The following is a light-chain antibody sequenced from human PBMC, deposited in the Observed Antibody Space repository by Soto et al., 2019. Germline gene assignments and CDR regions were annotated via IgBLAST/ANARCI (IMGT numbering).Light chain of an antibody. V-gene: IGLV3-21*04. CDR3: QVWDSSSDVV. J-gene: IGLJ2*01. CDR1: NIGSKS. CDR2: YDS. Sequence: SYELTQPPSVSVAPGKTARITCGGNNIGSKSVHWYQQKPGQAPVLVIYYDSDRPSGIPERFSGSNSGNTATLTISRVEAGDEADCYCQVWDSSSDVVFGGGTKLTVL.